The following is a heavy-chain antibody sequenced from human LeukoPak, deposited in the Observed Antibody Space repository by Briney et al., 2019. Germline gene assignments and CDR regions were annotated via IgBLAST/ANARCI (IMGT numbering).Heavy chain of an antibody. CDR2: ISGGGGST. Sequence: PGGSLRLSCAASEFTFSNYAMNWLRQAPGKGLEWVSGISGGGGSTYYADSVKGRFTISRDNSKNTLYLQMDSLRAEDTALYYCAKGSGINHYHWIDPWGQGTLVTVSS. CDR1: EFTFSNYA. D-gene: IGHD1-14*01. V-gene: IGHV3-23*01. J-gene: IGHJ5*02. CDR3: AKGSGINHYHWIDP.